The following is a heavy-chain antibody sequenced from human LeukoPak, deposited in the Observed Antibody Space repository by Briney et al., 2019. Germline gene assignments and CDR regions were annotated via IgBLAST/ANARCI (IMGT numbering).Heavy chain of an antibody. D-gene: IGHD3-22*01. CDR1: GFTFSSYA. V-gene: IGHV3-23*01. CDR3: AKDRVFDSSGCQAFDY. Sequence: GGSLRLSCAASGFTFSSYAMSWVRQAPGKGLEWVSAISGSGGSTYYADSVKGRFTISRDNSKNTLYLQMNSLRAEDTAVYYCAKDRVFDSSGCQAFDYWGQGTLVTVSP. CDR2: ISGSGGST. J-gene: IGHJ4*02.